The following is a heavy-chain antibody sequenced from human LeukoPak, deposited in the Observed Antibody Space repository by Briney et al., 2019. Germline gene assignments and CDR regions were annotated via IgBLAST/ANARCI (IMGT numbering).Heavy chain of an antibody. CDR1: GFIFSSYG. J-gene: IGHJ4*02. Sequence: GGSLRLSCAASGFIFSSYGMHWVRQAPGKGLEWVAVIWYDGSNKYYVDSVKGRFTISRDNSKNTLYLQMNSLRAEDTAVYYCARDPTYYDILTGYYNIPIFDYWGQGTLVTVSS. D-gene: IGHD3-9*01. CDR3: ARDPTYYDILTGYYNIPIFDY. V-gene: IGHV3-33*01. CDR2: IWYDGSNK.